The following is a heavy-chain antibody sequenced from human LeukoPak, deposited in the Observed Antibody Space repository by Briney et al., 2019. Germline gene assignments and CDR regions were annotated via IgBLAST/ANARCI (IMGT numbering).Heavy chain of an antibody. V-gene: IGHV4-59*08. CDR2: IYYSGST. J-gene: IGHJ4*02. CDR3: ARYTSSCWSRYYFDY. CDR1: GGSISSYY. Sequence: SETLSLTCTVSGGSISSYYWSWIRQPPGKGLEWIGYIYYSGSTNYNPSLKSRVTISVDTSKNQFSLKLSSVTAADTAVYYCARYTSSCWSRYYFDYWGQGTLVTVSS. D-gene: IGHD6-19*01.